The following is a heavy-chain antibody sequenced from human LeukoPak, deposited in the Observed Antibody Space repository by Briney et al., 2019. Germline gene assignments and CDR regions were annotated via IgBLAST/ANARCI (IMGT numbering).Heavy chain of an antibody. D-gene: IGHD1-1*01. V-gene: IGHV4-59*12. CDR3: ARSPEIWNEYGRLEY. J-gene: IGHJ4*02. Sequence: SETLSLTCTVSGGSISSYHWSWIRQPPGKGREWIGYIYYSGSTNYNPSLKRRVTISVDTSKNQSSLKLSSVTAADTAVYYCARSPEIWNEYGRLEYWGQGALVTVSS. CDR2: IYYSGST. CDR1: GGSISSYH.